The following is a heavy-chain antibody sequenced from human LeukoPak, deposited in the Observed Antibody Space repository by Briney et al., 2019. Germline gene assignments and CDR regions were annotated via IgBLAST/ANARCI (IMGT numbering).Heavy chain of an antibody. CDR3: ARGLAYSSGWYAEYFQH. V-gene: IGHV3-30*04. CDR1: GFSFSSFG. Sequence: PGGSLRLSCGASGFSFSSFGMHWVRQAPGKGLQWVAVISYDGSNQYYADSVKGRFTISRDHSKNTLYLQMNSLRAEDTAVYYCARGLAYSSGWYAEYFQHWGQGTLVTVSS. D-gene: IGHD6-19*01. J-gene: IGHJ1*01. CDR2: ISYDGSNQ.